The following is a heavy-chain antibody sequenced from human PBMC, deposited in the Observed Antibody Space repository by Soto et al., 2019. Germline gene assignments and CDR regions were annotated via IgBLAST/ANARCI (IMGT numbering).Heavy chain of an antibody. V-gene: IGHV1-46*01. CDR3: AREMERYCSSTSCPAGVAY. CDR2: INPSGGST. Sequence: GASVKVSCKASGYTFTSYYMHWVRQAPGQGLEWMGIINPSGGSTSYAQKFQGRVTMTRDTSTSTVYMELSSLRSEDTAVYYCAREMERYCSSTSCPAGVAYWGQGTLVTVSS. J-gene: IGHJ4*02. D-gene: IGHD2-2*01. CDR1: GYTFTSYY.